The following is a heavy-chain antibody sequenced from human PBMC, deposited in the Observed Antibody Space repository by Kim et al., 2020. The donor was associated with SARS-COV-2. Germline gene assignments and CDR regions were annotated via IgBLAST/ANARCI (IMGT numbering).Heavy chain of an antibody. V-gene: IGHV3-23*01. CDR2: ITDSGST. CDR3: AKAHYDILTAFDF. CDR1: GFTFSNYA. J-gene: IGHJ4*02. D-gene: IGHD3-9*01. Sequence: GGSLRLSCGTSGFTFSNYAMSWVRQAPGKGLEWVSGITDSGSTYYADSVKGRFTISRDNSKTTLFLQMNSLRAEDTAVYYCAKAHYDILTAFDFWGQGTLVTVSS.